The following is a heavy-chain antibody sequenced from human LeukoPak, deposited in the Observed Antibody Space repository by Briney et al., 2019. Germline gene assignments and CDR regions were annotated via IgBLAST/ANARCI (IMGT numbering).Heavy chain of an antibody. D-gene: IGHD3-10*01. CDR2: ISYDGSNK. Sequence: PGGSLRLSCAASGFTFSSYAMHWVRQAPGKGLEWVAVISYDGSNKYYADSVKGRFTISRDNSKNTLYLQMNSLRAEDTAVYYCARDNYGSGSLGGMDVWGQGTTVTVSS. J-gene: IGHJ6*02. CDR1: GFTFSSYA. CDR3: ARDNYGSGSLGGMDV. V-gene: IGHV3-30-3*01.